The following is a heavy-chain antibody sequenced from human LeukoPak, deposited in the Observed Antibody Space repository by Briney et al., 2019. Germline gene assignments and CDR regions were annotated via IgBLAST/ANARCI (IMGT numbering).Heavy chain of an antibody. CDR3: ARARERSIAARGTYWFDP. J-gene: IGHJ5*02. CDR2: MNPNSGNT. D-gene: IGHD6-6*01. Sequence: GASVKVSCKSSVYTFTIYEINWVRQATGQGLEWVGWMNPNSGNTGYAQKFQGRVTMTRNTSISTAYMELSSLRSEDTAVYYCARARERSIAARGTYWFDPWGQGTLVTVSS. CDR1: VYTFTIYE. V-gene: IGHV1-8*01.